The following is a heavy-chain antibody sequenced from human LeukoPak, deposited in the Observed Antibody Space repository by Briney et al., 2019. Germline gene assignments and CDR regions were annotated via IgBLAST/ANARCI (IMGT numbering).Heavy chain of an antibody. Sequence: PSETLSLTCSVSGGSVSSRSYYWSWIRQPPGKGLEWIEYIYYSGSTNYNPSLKSRVTISVDTSKNQFSLKVRSVTAADTAVYYCARGRSESYSDDYWGQGTLVTVSS. CDR2: IYYSGST. V-gene: IGHV4-61*01. CDR1: GGSVSSRSYY. J-gene: IGHJ4*02. CDR3: ARGRSESYSDDY. D-gene: IGHD1-26*01.